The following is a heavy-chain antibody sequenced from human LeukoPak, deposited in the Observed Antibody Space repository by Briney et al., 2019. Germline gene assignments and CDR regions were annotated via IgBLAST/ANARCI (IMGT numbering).Heavy chain of an antibody. V-gene: IGHV3-11*01. CDR1: GFTFSSYA. CDR2: ISSSGSTI. Sequence: GGSLRLSCAASGFTFSSYAMSWSRQAPGKGREGGSYISSSGSTIYSAASVKGRSTISRDTAKNSLYLQRNSLRAEATAVYYCARPLQDYYGSGSYFDFWGQGTLVTVSS. CDR3: ARPLQDYYGSGSYFDF. D-gene: IGHD3-10*01. J-gene: IGHJ4*02.